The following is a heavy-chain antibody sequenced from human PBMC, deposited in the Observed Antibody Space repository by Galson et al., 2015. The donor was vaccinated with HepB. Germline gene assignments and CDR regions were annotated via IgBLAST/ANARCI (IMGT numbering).Heavy chain of an antibody. CDR3: ARRLAAASNWYFDL. V-gene: IGHV5-51*03. CDR1: GYSFTSYW. J-gene: IGHJ2*01. D-gene: IGHD6-13*01. Sequence: QSGAEVKKPGESLKISCKGSGYSFTSYWIGWVRQMPEKGLEWMGIIYPGDSDTRYSPSFQGQVTISVDKSTTTAYLQWRSLKASDTAVYYCARRLAAASNWYFDLWGRGTLVTVSS. CDR2: IYPGDSDT.